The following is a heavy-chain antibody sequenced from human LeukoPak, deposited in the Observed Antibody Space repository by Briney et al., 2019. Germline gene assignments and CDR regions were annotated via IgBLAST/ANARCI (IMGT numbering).Heavy chain of an antibody. CDR1: GFTFSGYG. Sequence: GGSLRLSCAASGFTFSGYGMHWVRQAPGKGLEWVAFIRYDGSNKYYADSVKGRFTISRDNSKNTLYLQMNSLRAEDTAVYYCAKGSEYYYDSSGYFHWGQGTLVTVSS. CDR2: IRYDGSNK. CDR3: AKGSEYYYDSSGYFH. J-gene: IGHJ4*02. V-gene: IGHV3-30*02. D-gene: IGHD3-22*01.